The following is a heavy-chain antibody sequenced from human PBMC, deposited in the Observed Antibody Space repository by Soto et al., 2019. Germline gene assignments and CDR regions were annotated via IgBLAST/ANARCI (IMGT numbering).Heavy chain of an antibody. J-gene: IGHJ4*02. Sequence: QVQLQESGPGLMKPSETLSLTCAVSGDSISSHNWWGWVRQPPGKGLEWIGEIFRSATTNYNPSLQNRVTISLDKSNNQLSLKLTSVTAADTAVYYCARAMVRGIIWDWGQGTLVTVSS. CDR2: IFRSATT. CDR3: ARAMVRGIIWD. V-gene: IGHV4-4*02. CDR1: GDSISSHNW. D-gene: IGHD3-10*01.